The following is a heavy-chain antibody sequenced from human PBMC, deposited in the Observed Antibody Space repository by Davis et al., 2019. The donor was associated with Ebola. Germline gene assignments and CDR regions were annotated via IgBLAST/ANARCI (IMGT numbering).Heavy chain of an antibody. CDR3: ARVGGSGYDRPYFDY. D-gene: IGHD5-12*01. Sequence: PGGSLRLSCAASGFTVSSNYMSWVRQAPGKGLEWVSVIYSGGSTYYADSVKGRFTISRHNSKNTLYLQMNSLRAEDTAVYYCARVGGSGYDRPYFDYWGQGTLVTVSS. J-gene: IGHJ4*02. CDR1: GFTVSSNY. V-gene: IGHV3-53*04. CDR2: IYSGGST.